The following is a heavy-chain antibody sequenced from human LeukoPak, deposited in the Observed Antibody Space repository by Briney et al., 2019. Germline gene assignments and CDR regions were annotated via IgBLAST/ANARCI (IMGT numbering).Heavy chain of an antibody. V-gene: IGHV3-21*01. CDR2: ISSSSSYI. CDR3: ASFQRGYCSGGSCYSIGYYYYGMDV. CDR1: GFTFSSYA. Sequence: GGSLRLSCAASGFTFSSYAMSWVRQAPGKGLEWVSSISSSSSYIYYADSVKGRFTISRDNAKNSLYLQMDSLRAEDTAVYYCASFQRGYCSGGSCYSIGYYYYGMDVWGQGTTVTVSS. D-gene: IGHD2-15*01. J-gene: IGHJ6*02.